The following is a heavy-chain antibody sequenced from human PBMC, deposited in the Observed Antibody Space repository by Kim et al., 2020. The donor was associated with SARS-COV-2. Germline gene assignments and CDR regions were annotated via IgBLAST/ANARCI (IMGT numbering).Heavy chain of an antibody. CDR1: GASIGSYS. J-gene: IGHJ4*02. CDR2: VDHSGNV. V-gene: IGHV4-59*01. Sequence: SETLSLTCSVSGASIGSYSWTWIRQAPGKPLEWVGHVDHSGNVKDNPSLKSRVSISVDKSRNDFSLRLLSVTTADTAVYYCATTSRYSTTWGFDWCGQG. CDR3: ATTSRYSTTWGFDW. D-gene: IGHD6-13*01.